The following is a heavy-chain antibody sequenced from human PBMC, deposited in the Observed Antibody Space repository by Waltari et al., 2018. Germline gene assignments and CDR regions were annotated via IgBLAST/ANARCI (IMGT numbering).Heavy chain of an antibody. Sequence: EVQLVESGGGLVQPGGSLRLSCAASGITFSRYWMHWVRQAPGKGLVWVSRINREGRSTSYADSVKGRFTISRDNAKNTLYLQMNSLRAEDTAVYYCATCYYYDSSGNYYVSDYWGQGTLVTVSS. D-gene: IGHD3-22*01. CDR1: GITFSRYW. V-gene: IGHV3-74*01. CDR2: INREGRST. CDR3: ATCYYYDSSGNYYVSDY. J-gene: IGHJ4*02.